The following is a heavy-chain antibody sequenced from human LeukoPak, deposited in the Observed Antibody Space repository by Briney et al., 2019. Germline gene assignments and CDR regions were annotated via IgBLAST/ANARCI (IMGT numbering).Heavy chain of an antibody. CDR2: IYSSGDT. Sequence: SETLSLTCTVSGGSITSGTYYWTWIRHHPGKGLEWIGYIYSSGDTQYNPSLRSRVTMSVDTSKSQFSLKLSSVTAADTAVYYCARYYYGSGSYYNRFSPEVLVFDPWGQGTLVTVSS. CDR1: GGSITSGTYY. J-gene: IGHJ5*02. D-gene: IGHD3-10*01. CDR3: ARYYYGSGSYYNRFSPEVLVFDP. V-gene: IGHV4-31*03.